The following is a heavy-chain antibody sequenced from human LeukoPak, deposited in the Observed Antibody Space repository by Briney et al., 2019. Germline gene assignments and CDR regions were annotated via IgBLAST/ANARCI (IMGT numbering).Heavy chain of an antibody. V-gene: IGHV1-8*01. CDR2: MNPNSGNT. CDR1: GYTFTSYD. D-gene: IGHD1-26*01. CDR3: ARVPGSRTINFDY. J-gene: IGHJ4*02. Sequence: GASVKVSCKASGYTFTSYDINWVRQATGQGLEWMGWMNPNSGNTGYAQKFQGRVTITRDTSASTAYMELSSLRFEDTAVYYCARVPGSRTINFDYWGQGTLVTVSS.